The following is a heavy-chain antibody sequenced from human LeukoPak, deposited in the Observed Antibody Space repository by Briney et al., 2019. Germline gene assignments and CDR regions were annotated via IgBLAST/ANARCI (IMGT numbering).Heavy chain of an antibody. J-gene: IGHJ4*02. CDR1: GFTFSSYG. CDR3: AKGFLVTMVRGVIQGY. CDR2: ISYDGSNK. D-gene: IGHD3-10*01. Sequence: GGSLRLSCAASGFTFSSYGMHWVRQAPGKGLEWVAVISYDGSNKYYADSVKGRFTISRDNSKNTLYLQMNSLRAEDTAVYYCAKGFLVTMVRGVIQGYWGQGTLVTVSS. V-gene: IGHV3-30*18.